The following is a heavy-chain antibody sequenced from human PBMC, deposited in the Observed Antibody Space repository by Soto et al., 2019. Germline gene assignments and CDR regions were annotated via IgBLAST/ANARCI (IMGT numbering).Heavy chain of an antibody. Sequence: QVQLQESGPGLVKPSETLSLTCTVSGGSISSYYWSWIRQPPGKGLEWIGYIYYSGSTNYNPSLKSRLTISADTSNNQYSLMLRYVTAADTAVYYCARNDGWYSYYYMDVWGKGTTVTVSS. D-gene: IGHD2-2*03. CDR1: GGSISSYY. V-gene: IGHV4-59*08. J-gene: IGHJ6*03. CDR3: ARNDGWYSYYYMDV. CDR2: IYYSGST.